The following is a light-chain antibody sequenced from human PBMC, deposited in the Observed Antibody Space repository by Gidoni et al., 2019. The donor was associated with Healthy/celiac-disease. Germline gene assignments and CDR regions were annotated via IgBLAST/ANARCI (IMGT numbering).Light chain of an antibody. Sequence: EIVMTQSPATLSVSPGERATLSCRASQSVSSNLAWYQQEPGQAPRLLIYGASTRATGIPARCSGSGSGTEFTLTISSLQSEDFAVYYCQQYNNWPLTFXGXTKVXIK. CDR1: QSVSSN. CDR2: GAS. J-gene: IGKJ4*01. V-gene: IGKV3-15*01. CDR3: QQYNNWPLT.